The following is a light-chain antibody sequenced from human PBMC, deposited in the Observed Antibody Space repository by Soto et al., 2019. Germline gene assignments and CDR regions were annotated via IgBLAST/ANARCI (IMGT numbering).Light chain of an antibody. J-gene: IGKJ4*01. V-gene: IGKV3D-20*02. CDR3: HQRSKWPLT. CDR2: GAS. Sequence: EIVLTQSPGTLSLSPGERATLSCRASETVSSSYITWYQQKPGQAPRLFIYGASSRATGTPDRFSGRGSGTDFTLTISRLEPEDFAVYYCHQRSKWPLTFGGGTKVEIK. CDR1: ETVSSSY.